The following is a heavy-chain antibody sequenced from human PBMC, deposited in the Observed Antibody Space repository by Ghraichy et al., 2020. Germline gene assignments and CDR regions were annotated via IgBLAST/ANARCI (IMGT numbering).Heavy chain of an antibody. CDR3: AKDVHGSGSYNYYVNY. CDR2: ISYDGSNK. Sequence: GGSLRLSCAASGFTFSSYGMHWVRQAPGKGLEWVAVISYDGSNKYYADSVKGRFTISRDNSKNTLYLQMNSLRAEDTAVYYCAKDVHGSGSYNYYVNYWGQGTLVTVSS. V-gene: IGHV3-30*18. J-gene: IGHJ4*02. D-gene: IGHD3-10*01. CDR1: GFTFSSYG.